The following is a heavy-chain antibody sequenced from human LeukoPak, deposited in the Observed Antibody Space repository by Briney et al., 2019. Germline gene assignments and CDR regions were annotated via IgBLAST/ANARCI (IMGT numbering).Heavy chain of an antibody. Sequence: GRSLRLSCAASGFTFDDYAMHWVRQAPGKGLEWVSGISWNSGDIGHADSVKGRFTISRDNAKNSLYLQMNSLRAEDTALYYCAKANSGTYGADDYWGQGTLVTVSS. CDR1: GFTFDDYA. J-gene: IGHJ4*02. V-gene: IGHV3-9*01. D-gene: IGHD1-26*01. CDR2: ISWNSGDI. CDR3: AKANSGTYGADDY.